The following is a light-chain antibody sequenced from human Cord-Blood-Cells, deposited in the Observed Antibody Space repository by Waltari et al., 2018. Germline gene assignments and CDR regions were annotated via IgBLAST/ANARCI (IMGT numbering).Light chain of an antibody. Sequence: DIVMTQSPDSLAVSLGERATINCKSSQSVFYSANDKNDLAWYQQKPGQPPKLLIYWASTREAGVPYRVSGSGSGTDFTLTISSLQAEDVAVYYCQQDYSTSYTFGQGTKLEIK. V-gene: IGKV4-1*01. J-gene: IGKJ2*01. CDR1: QSVFYSANDKND. CDR2: WAS. CDR3: QQDYSTSYT.